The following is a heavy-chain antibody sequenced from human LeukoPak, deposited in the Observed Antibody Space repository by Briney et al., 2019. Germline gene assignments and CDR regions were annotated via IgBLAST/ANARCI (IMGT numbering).Heavy chain of an antibody. V-gene: IGHV1-69*04. CDR3: ARGGAAAGRDDDAFDI. D-gene: IGHD6-13*01. CDR2: IIPILGIA. Sequence: GASVKVSCKASGGTFSSYAISWVRQAPGQGLEWMGRIIPILGIAHYAQKFQGRVTITADKSTSTAYMELSSLSDQDTAGYYCARGGAAAGRDDDAFDIWGQGTMVTVSS. CDR1: GGTFSSYA. J-gene: IGHJ3*02.